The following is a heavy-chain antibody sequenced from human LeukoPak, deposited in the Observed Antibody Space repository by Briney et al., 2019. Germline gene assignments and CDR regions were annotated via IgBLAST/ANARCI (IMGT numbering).Heavy chain of an antibody. Sequence: PGRSLRLSCAASGFTFSSYAMHWVRQAPGKGLEWVAVISYDGSNKYYADSVKGRFTISRDNSKNTLYLQMNSLRAEDTAVYYCARDYRDLGHCSGGSCYYYYYGMDVWGQGTTVTVSS. CDR3: ARDYRDLGHCSGGSCYYYYYGMDV. CDR1: GFTFSSYA. V-gene: IGHV3-30-3*01. D-gene: IGHD2-15*01. CDR2: ISYDGSNK. J-gene: IGHJ6*02.